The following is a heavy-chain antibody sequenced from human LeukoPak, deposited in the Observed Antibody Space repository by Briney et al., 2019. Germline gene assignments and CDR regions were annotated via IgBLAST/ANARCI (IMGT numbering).Heavy chain of an antibody. CDR2: INRDGSST. CDR1: GFTFNNHW. CDR3: TRSLLGGADH. J-gene: IGHJ4*02. Sequence: PGGSLRLSCAASGFTFNNHWMHWVRQAPGKGLVWLSRINRDGSSTNYADSVKGRFSISRDNAKNTVYLEMNSLRAEGTAVYYCTRSLLGGADHWGQGTLVTVSS. V-gene: IGHV3-74*01. D-gene: IGHD3-16*01.